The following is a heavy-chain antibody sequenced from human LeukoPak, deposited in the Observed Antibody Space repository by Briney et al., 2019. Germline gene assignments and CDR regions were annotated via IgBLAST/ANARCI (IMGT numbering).Heavy chain of an antibody. CDR3: ARCPAMYNWFDP. J-gene: IGHJ5*02. CDR1: GGTFSSYA. CDR2: IIPIFGTA. Sequence: ASVKVSCKASGGTFSSYAISWVRQAPGQGLEWMGGIIPIFGTANYAQKFQGRVTITADESTSTAYMELSSLRSEDTAVYYCARCPAMYNWFDPWGQGTLVTVSS. V-gene: IGHV1-69*13.